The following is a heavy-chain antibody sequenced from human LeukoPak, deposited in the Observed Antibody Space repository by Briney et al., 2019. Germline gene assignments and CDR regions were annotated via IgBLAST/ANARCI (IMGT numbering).Heavy chain of an antibody. CDR3: TRVGYYDRNGDSIDALDI. D-gene: IGHD3-22*01. CDR1: GLSFSDYY. V-gene: IGHV3-72*01. J-gene: IGHJ3*02. Sequence: GSLRLFCEVSGLSFSDYYIDWVRQAPGRGLEWVGRTRNKAKGHTTEYAASLEGRFTISRDGSKNSVYLQMNSPKIEDTAVYYCTRVGYYDRNGDSIDALDIWGQATWVTVSP. CDR2: TRNKAKGHTT.